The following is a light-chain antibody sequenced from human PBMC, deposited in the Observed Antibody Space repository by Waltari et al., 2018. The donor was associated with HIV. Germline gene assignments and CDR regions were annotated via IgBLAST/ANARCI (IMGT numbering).Light chain of an antibody. CDR1: QSVGSY. CDR2: DAS. J-gene: IGKJ4*01. CDR3: QQRSNWPPLT. Sequence: EIVLTQSPATLFLSPGERATLSCRASQSVGSYLAWYHQKPGQAPRRLIYDASSRATGIPARCSGSGSGTDFTLTISSLQPEDFAVYYCQQRSNWPPLTCGGGTKVGIK. V-gene: IGKV3-11*01.